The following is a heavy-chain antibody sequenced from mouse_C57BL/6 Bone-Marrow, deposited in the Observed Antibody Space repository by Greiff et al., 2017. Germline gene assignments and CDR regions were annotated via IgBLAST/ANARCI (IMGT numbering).Heavy chain of an antibody. CDR2: IRSKSSNYAT. J-gene: IGHJ3*01. CDR1: GFTFNTYA. Sequence: EVKLVESGGGLVQPKGSLKLSCAASGFTFNTYAMHWVRQAPGKGLEWVARIRSKSSNYATYYADSVKDRYTISRDSSQSMIYLQMNNLKTEDTAMDDCVGDYGSSSFAYWGQGTLVTVSA. D-gene: IGHD1-1*01. CDR3: VGDYGSSSFAY. V-gene: IGHV10-3*01.